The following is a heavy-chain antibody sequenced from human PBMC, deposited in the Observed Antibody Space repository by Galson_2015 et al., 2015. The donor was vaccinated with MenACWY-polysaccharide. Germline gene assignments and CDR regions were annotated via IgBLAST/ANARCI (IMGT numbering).Heavy chain of an antibody. D-gene: IGHD3-10*01. CDR1: GFSLSTSGVS. V-gene: IGHV2-5*02. Sequence: PALVKPTQTLTLTCTFSGFSLSTSGVSVVWIRQPPGKALKWLALIYWDDDKRYSPSLKSRLTITKDTSKNQVVLTITNMDPLDTATYYCAHNTDGSEAYYGHYYGMDVWGQGTTVTVSS. CDR3: AHNTDGSEAYYGHYYGMDV. CDR2: IYWDDDK. J-gene: IGHJ6*02.